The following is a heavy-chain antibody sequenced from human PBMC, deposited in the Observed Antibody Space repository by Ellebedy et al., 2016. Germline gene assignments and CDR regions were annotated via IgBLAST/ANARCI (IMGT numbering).Heavy chain of an antibody. V-gene: IGHV3-43*01. CDR3: AKDIPTSSHYFRSGGALDS. CDR2: VTWDGTTT. Sequence: GESLKISCTASGFTFDDYTMHWVRQAPGKGPEWVSLVTWDGTTTHYADSVKGRFIVFRENSQNSLFLQMNSLKSDDTALYYCAKDIPTSSHYFRSGGALDSWGRGTQVTVSS. J-gene: IGHJ4*02. CDR1: GFTFDDYT. D-gene: IGHD3-10*01.